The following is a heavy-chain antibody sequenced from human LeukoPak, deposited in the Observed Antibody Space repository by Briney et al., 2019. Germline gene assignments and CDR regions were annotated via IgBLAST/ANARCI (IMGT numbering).Heavy chain of an antibody. CDR3: ARTRYSGSYGGADY. CDR2: INWNGGTT. V-gene: IGHV3-20*01. J-gene: IGHJ4*02. CDR1: GFTFDAYG. Sequence: PGGSLRLSCAASGFTFDAYGMTWVRQAPGKGLEWVSGINWNGGTTGYADSVKGRFTISRDNAKNSLYLQMSSLRAEDTALYHYARTRYSGSYGGADYWGQGTLVTVSS. D-gene: IGHD1-26*01.